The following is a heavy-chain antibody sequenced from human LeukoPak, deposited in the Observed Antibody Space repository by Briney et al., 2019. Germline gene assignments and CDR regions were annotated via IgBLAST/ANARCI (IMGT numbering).Heavy chain of an antibody. CDR3: ARLGIAAAGTWVDY. CDR1: GFTVSSYG. CDR2: ISGSGGST. J-gene: IGHJ4*02. V-gene: IGHV3-23*01. Sequence: GGSLRLSCAASGFTVSSYGMSWVRQAPGKGPEWVSLISGSGGSTYYADSVKGRFTISRDNSKNTLYLQMNSLRAEDTAVYYCARLGIAAAGTWVDYWGQGTLVTVSS. D-gene: IGHD6-13*01.